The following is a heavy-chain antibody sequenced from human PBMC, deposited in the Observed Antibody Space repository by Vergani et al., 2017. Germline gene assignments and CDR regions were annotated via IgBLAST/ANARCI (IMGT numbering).Heavy chain of an antibody. CDR3: AREVLYSGRGPLEY. CDR1: GYTFTSYD. J-gene: IGHJ4*02. V-gene: IGHV1-8*02. D-gene: IGHD1-26*01. CDR2: MNPNSGNT. Sequence: QVQLVQSGAEVKKPGASVKVSCKASGYTFTSYDINWARQATGQGLEWMGWMNPNSGNTGYAQKFQGRVTMTRNTSISTAYMELSRLRSDDTAVYYCAREVLYSGRGPLEYWGQGTLVTVSS.